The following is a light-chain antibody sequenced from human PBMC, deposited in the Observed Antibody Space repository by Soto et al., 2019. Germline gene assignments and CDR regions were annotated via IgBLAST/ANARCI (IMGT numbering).Light chain of an antibody. V-gene: IGKV1-39*01. J-gene: IGKJ1*01. CDR1: QTINRY. CDR2: AAS. CDR3: QQTYSSPWT. Sequence: DIQMTQSPSSLSASVGDRVTITCRASQTINRYLSWYQQKPGKAPNLLISAASTLQAGVPSRFSGSESGTEFTLTISSLQPEDFATYYCQQTYSSPWTFGQGTKVEIK.